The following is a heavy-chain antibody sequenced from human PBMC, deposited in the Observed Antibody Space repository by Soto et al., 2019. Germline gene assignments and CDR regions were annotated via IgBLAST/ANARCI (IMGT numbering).Heavy chain of an antibody. CDR3: ARQGYSSSWYIDY. CDR1: GDSINKYY. Sequence: SETLSLTCTVSGDSINKYYWSWIRQPPGKGLEWIGYIYYSGSTNYNPSLKSRVTISVDTSKNQFSLKLSSVTAADTAVYYCARQGYSSSWYIDYWGQGTLVTVSS. J-gene: IGHJ4*02. D-gene: IGHD6-13*01. CDR2: IYYSGST. V-gene: IGHV4-59*01.